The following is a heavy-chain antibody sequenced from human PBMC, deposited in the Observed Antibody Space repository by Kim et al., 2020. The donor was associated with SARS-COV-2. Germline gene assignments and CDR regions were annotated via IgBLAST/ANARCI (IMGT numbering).Heavy chain of an antibody. CDR1: GFTFSNYD. CDR3: VREGRVAVVNYWYFDL. J-gene: IGHJ2*01. D-gene: IGHD6-19*01. V-gene: IGHV3-21*06. Sequence: GGSLRLSCEASGFTFSNYDMNWVRQTPGKGPEWVSAINSKGGDIVYADSVKGRFTISRDSAKNSLYLEMHSLRPEDTAVYYCVREGRVAVVNYWYFDLWGRGTLVTVSS. CDR2: INSKGGDI.